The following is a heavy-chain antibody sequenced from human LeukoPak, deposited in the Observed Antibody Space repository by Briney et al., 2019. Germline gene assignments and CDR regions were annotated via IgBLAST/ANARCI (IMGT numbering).Heavy chain of an antibody. CDR1: VNTFTNSY. Sequence: ASVKVSCKASVNTFTNSYVHWVRQAPGQGLEWMGIINPSGGSPTYAQKFQGRVTMTKDTSTTTVYMDLSSLRSEDAAMYYCATETPIAAGPPFFDCWGQGTLVTVSS. J-gene: IGHJ4*02. D-gene: IGHD6-6*01. CDR2: INPSGGSP. V-gene: IGHV1-46*01. CDR3: ATETPIAAGPPFFDC.